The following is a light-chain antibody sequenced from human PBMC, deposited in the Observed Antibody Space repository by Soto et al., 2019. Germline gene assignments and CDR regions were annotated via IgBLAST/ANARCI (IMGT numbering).Light chain of an antibody. V-gene: IGKV1-5*03. J-gene: IGKJ1*01. CDR2: TTS. CDR1: QSISPW. Sequence: DIQMTQSPSTLSASVGDRVTITCRASQSISPWLAWNQQRPGKAPKVLMYTTSTLQAGVPSRFSGSGYGTEFNLTISSLQPDDFATYYCQQYKTYSPTFGQGTKVEI. CDR3: QQYKTYSPT.